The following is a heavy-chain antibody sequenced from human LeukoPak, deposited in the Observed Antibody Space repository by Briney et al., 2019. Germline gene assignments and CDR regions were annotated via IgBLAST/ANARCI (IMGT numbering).Heavy chain of an antibody. CDR1: GGSISSGSYY. V-gene: IGHV4-61*02. D-gene: IGHD5-18*01. CDR3: ARERTDTSMDY. CDR2: IYTSGST. J-gene: IGHJ4*02. Sequence: SQTLSLTCTVSGGSISSGSYYWTWLRQPAGKGLEWLGRIYTSGSTNHNPSLKSRVTISLHTSKNQFSLKLISVTAADTAVYFCARERTDTSMDYWGQGTLVTVSS.